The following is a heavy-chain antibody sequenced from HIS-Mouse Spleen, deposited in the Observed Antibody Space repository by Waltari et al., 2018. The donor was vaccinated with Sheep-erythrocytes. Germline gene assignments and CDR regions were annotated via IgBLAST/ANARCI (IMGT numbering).Heavy chain of an antibody. CDR3: ARGGFPYYYYYGMDV. D-gene: IGHD3-16*01. CDR1: GFPFSSYA. V-gene: IGHV3-30-3*01. J-gene: IGHJ6*02. Sequence: QVQLVESGGGVVQPGRSLRLSCVASGFPFSSYAMHWVRQAPGKGRGWVAVISYDGSNKDYADSVKGRFTISRDNSKNTMYLQMNSLRAEDTAVYYCARGGFPYYYYYGMDVWGQGTTVTVSS. CDR2: ISYDGSNK.